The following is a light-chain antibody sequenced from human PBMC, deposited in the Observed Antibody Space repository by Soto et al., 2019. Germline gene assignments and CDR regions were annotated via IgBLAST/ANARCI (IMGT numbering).Light chain of an antibody. J-gene: IGKJ5*01. CDR1: QSVSRN. CDR2: DAS. V-gene: IGKV3D-15*01. Sequence: VMPQSPSVLSVSPGERATLSCRASQSVSRNLAWYQQKPGQAPRLLIYDASTRATGTPARFSGSGSGTKFTLSISSLQSEDFAVYYCQQYNNWPIPFGQVTRLAIK. CDR3: QQYNNWPIP.